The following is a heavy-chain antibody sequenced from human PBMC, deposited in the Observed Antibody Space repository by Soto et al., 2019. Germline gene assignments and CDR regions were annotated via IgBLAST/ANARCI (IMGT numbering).Heavy chain of an antibody. Sequence: GGSLRLSCGASGFIFSNFDMHWVRQTTEKGLEWVSGIGFAGDTNYSGSMKGRFTISRENAKNSLSLQMNSLRVGDTAVYYCVRGLPGGFDPWGQGTLVTVSS. D-gene: IGHD3-10*01. V-gene: IGHV3-13*01. CDR2: IGFAGDT. J-gene: IGHJ5*02. CDR1: GFIFSNFD. CDR3: VRGLPGGFDP.